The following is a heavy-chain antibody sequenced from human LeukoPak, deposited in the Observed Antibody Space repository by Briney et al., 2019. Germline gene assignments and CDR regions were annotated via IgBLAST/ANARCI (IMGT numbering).Heavy chain of an antibody. CDR1: GYTFTGYY. D-gene: IGHD3-9*01. V-gene: IGHV1-2*02. CDR3: ARTRLTYYDILTDAGAFDI. J-gene: IGHJ3*02. CDR2: INPNSGGT. Sequence: ASVKVSCKASGYTFTGYYMHWVRQAPGQGLEWMGWINPNSGGTNYAQKFQGRVTMTRDTSISTAYMELSRLRSDDTAVYYCARTRLTYYDILTDAGAFDIWGQGTMVTVSS.